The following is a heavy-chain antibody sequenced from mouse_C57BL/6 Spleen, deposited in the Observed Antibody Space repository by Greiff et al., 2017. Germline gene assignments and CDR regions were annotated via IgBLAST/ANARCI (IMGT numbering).Heavy chain of an antibody. Sequence: QVQLKESGPGLVQPSQSLSITCTVSGFSLTSYGVHWVRQSPGKGLEWLGVICSGGSTDYNADFISRLSINKDNSKSQVFFKMNSLQADDTAIYYCARKEGTTMVTTNAMDYWGQGTSVTVSS. CDR3: ARKEGTTMVTTNAMDY. J-gene: IGHJ4*01. CDR2: ICSGGST. V-gene: IGHV2-2*01. D-gene: IGHD2-2*01. CDR1: GFSLTSYG.